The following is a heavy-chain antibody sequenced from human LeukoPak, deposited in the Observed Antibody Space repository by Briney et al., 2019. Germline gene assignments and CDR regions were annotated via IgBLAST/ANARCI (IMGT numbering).Heavy chain of an antibody. CDR2: SADNT. J-gene: IGHJ4*02. D-gene: IGHD6-13*01. CDR3: AKVRNTTTWYLGY. V-gene: IGHV3-23*01. Sequence: GGSLRLSCAASGFTLSNYAMSWVREAPGKGLEWVSGSADNTYYADSVKGRFTISRDNSKNTLYLQMNSLRVEDTAVYYCAKVRNTTTWYLGYWGQGTLVTVSS. CDR1: GFTLSNYA.